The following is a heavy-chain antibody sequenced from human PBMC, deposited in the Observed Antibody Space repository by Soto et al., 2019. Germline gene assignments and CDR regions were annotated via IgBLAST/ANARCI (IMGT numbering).Heavy chain of an antibody. V-gene: IGHV1-18*01. Sequence: ASVKVSCKASGYTFTSYGISWVQQAPGQGLEWMGWISAYNGNTNYAQKLQGRVTMTTDTSTSTAYMELRSLRSDDTAVYYCARDDSSGYYHHFDYWGQGTLVTVSS. D-gene: IGHD3-22*01. J-gene: IGHJ4*02. CDR2: ISAYNGNT. CDR1: GYTFTSYG. CDR3: ARDDSSGYYHHFDY.